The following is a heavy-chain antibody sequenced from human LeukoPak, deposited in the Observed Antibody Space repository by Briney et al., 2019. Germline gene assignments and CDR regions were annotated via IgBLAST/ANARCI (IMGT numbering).Heavy chain of an antibody. Sequence: SETLSLTCAVYGGSFSGYYWSWIRQPPGKGLEWIGEINHSGSTNYNPSLKSRVTISVDTSKNQFSLKLSSVTAADTAVYYCARGNIVVVVAVTRGWFDPWGQGTLVTVSS. V-gene: IGHV4-34*01. D-gene: IGHD2-15*01. CDR3: ARGNIVVVVAVTRGWFDP. J-gene: IGHJ5*02. CDR2: INHSGST. CDR1: GGSFSGYY.